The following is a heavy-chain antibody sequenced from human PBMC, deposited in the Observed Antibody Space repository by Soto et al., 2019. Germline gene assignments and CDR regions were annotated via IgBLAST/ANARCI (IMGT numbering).Heavy chain of an antibody. V-gene: IGHV1-8*01. CDR1: GYTCSSYD. CDR3: ARSSRDY. Sequence: ASVKVSCKASGYTCSSYDINWVRQASGQGLEWMGWMNPNSGNTGYAQKFQGRVSMTRNTSITTAYMELSSLTSDDTAVYYCARSSRDYWGQGTQVTVSS. J-gene: IGHJ4*02. CDR2: MNPNSGNT.